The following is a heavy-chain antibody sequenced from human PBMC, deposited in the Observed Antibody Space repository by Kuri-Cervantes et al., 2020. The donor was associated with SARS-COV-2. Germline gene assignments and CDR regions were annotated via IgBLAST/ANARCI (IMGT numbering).Heavy chain of an antibody. Sequence: GESLKISCAASGFTFDDYGMSWVRQAPGKGLEWVSGINWNGSSTGYADSVKGRFTISRDNAKNSLYLQMNSLRAEDTAVYYCARVIPAAILLTGSGSNWFDPWGQGTLVTVSS. CDR3: ARVIPAAILLTGSGSNWFDP. V-gene: IGHV3-20*04. J-gene: IGHJ5*02. CDR2: INWNGSST. D-gene: IGHD3-9*01. CDR1: GFTFDDYG.